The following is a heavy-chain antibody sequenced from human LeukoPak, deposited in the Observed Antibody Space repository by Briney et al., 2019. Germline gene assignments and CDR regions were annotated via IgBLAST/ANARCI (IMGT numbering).Heavy chain of an antibody. CDR3: ARDFPRYSSSSAVGY. CDR1: GYTFTGYY. CDR2: INTNTGNP. D-gene: IGHD6-6*01. V-gene: IGHV7-4-1*02. J-gene: IGHJ4*02. Sequence: ASVKVSCKASGYTFTGYYMHWVRQAPGQGLEWMGWINTNTGNPTYAQGFTGRFVFSLDTSVSTAYLQISSLKAEDTAVYYCARDFPRYSSSSAVGYWGQGTLVTVSS.